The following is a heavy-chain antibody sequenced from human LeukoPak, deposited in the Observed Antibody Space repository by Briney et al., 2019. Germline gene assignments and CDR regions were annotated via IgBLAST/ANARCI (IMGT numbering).Heavy chain of an antibody. Sequence: GGSLRLSCSASGFTFSSYAMHWVRQAPGKGLEYVSAISSNGGSTYYADSVKGRFTISRDNSKNTLYLQMSSLRAEDTAVYYCVKDGVGCSSTSCCVGGVYYFDYWGQGTLVTVSS. CDR3: VKDGVGCSSTSCCVGGVYYFDY. J-gene: IGHJ4*02. CDR1: GFTFSSYA. CDR2: ISSNGGST. V-gene: IGHV3-64D*06. D-gene: IGHD2-2*01.